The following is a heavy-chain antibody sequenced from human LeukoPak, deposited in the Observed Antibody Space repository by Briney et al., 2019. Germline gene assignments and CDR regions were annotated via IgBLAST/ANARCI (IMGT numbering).Heavy chain of an antibody. V-gene: IGHV1-69*04. D-gene: IGHD3-9*01. CDR3: AREYGETYYDILTRYYFDY. J-gene: IGHJ4*02. CDR2: IIPILGIA. Sequence: SVKVSCKTSGYSFTDDYVQWVRQAPGQGLEWMGRIIPILGIANYAQKFQGRVTITADKSTSTAYMELSSLRSEDTAVYYCAREYGETYYDILTRYYFDYWGQGTLVTVSS. CDR1: GYSFTDDY.